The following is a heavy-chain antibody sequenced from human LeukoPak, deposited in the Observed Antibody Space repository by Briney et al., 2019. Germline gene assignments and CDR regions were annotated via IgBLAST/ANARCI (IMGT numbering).Heavy chain of an antibody. CDR3: AREALGSSLGFDP. V-gene: IGHV3-30-3*01. CDR2: ISFDGSNK. J-gene: IGHJ5*02. D-gene: IGHD3-16*01. CDR1: GFTFSSYT. Sequence: PGRSLRLSCAASGFTFSSYTIHWVRQPPGKGLEWVAVISFDGSNKYYADSVKGRFTISRDNSKNTLYLQMNSLRAEDTAVYYCAREALGSSLGFDPWGQGTLVTVSS.